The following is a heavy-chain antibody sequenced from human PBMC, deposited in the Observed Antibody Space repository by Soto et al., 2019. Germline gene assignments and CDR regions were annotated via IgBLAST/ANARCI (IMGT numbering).Heavy chain of an antibody. J-gene: IGHJ4*02. D-gene: IGHD3-10*01. CDR3: ARAPRGNYGYPSYFDY. CDR2: ICHSGRT. Sequence: PSETLSLTCTVSAGSITSGDFYWSWIRQPPGKGLEWIGYICHSGRTNHNPSLRGRVTISVDTSKNQFSLKLSSVTAADTAVYYCARAPRGNYGYPSYFDYWGQGTLVTVSS. V-gene: IGHV4-61*08. CDR1: AGSITSGDFY.